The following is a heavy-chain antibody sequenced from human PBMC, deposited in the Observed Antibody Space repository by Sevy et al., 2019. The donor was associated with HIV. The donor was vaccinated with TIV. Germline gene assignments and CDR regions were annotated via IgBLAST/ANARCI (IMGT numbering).Heavy chain of an antibody. CDR2: LSGSSNYI. CDR1: GFTFNNYN. V-gene: IGHV3-21*06. J-gene: IGHJ4*02. D-gene: IGHD3-10*01. Sequence: GGSLRLSCAASGFTFNNYNMNWVRQAPGKGLEWVSPLSGSSNYIYYAESLKGRFIISRDNAKDTLYLQMNSLRADDSAVYYCARGTPDGSYDYFDSWGQGTLVTVSS. CDR3: ARGTPDGSYDYFDS.